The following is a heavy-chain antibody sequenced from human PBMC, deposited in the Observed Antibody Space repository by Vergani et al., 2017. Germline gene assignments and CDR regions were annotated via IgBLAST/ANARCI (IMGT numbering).Heavy chain of an antibody. D-gene: IGHD1-26*01. CDR1: GYSFTNYW. CDR2: IYPGDSDT. Sequence: EVQLVQSGAEVKKPGESLKISCKGSGYSFTNYWIGWVRQMPGKGLEWMGIIYPGDSDTRYSPSFQGQVTISADKSISTAYLQGSSLKASDTAMYYCARWNSGTYYPYHYYYMDVWGKGTTVTVSS. J-gene: IGHJ6*03. V-gene: IGHV5-51*01. CDR3: ARWNSGTYYPYHYYYMDV.